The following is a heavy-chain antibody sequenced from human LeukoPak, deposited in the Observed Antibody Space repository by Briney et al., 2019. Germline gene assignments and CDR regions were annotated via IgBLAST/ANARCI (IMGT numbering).Heavy chain of an antibody. CDR1: GFIVSDHY. Sequence: GGSLRLSCAVSGFIVSDHYMDWVRQAPGKGLEWVSSMSSSGGSTYYADSVKGRFTFSRDNPKNTLYLQMNSLRAEDTAVYYCAKCSYYDTSGFYREYYFDYWGQGTLVTVSS. D-gene: IGHD3-22*01. CDR3: AKCSYYDTSGFYREYYFDY. V-gene: IGHV3-23*01. J-gene: IGHJ4*02. CDR2: MSSSGGST.